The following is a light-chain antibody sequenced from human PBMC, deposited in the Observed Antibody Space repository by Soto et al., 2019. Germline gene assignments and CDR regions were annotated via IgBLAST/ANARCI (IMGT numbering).Light chain of an antibody. CDR1: QSVSRY. CDR2: DAS. CDR3: QQSSTGGVT. J-gene: IGKJ4*01. Sequence: DIVLTQSPATLSLSPGERATLSCRASQSVSRYLAWYQQRPGQAPRLLIYDASYRATGTPARFSGSVSGTDFTLTISSLEPEDFAVYHCQQSSTGGVTFGGGTRLEIK. V-gene: IGKV3-11*01.